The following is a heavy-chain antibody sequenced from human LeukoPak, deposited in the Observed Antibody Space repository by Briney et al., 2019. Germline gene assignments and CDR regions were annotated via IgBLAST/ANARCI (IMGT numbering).Heavy chain of an antibody. CDR1: GGSISRDY. CDR2: IYYTGST. D-gene: IGHD3-3*01. Sequence: ETLSLTCTVSGGSISRDYWSWIRQPPGKGLEWIGYIYYTGSTNYNPSLKSRVTISVDTSKNQFSLKLSSVTAADTAVYYCARRRLPPLEWWDYWGQGTLVTVSS. J-gene: IGHJ4*02. CDR3: ARRRLPPLEWWDY. V-gene: IGHV4-59*08.